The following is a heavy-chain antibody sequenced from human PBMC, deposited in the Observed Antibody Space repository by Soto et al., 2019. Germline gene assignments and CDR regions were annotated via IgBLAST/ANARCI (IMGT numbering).Heavy chain of an antibody. CDR3: ERDDLPAYWGYDY. J-gene: IGHJ4*02. CDR1: GGTFSSYA. D-gene: IGHD2-21*01. V-gene: IGHV1-69*01. Sequence: QVQLVQSGAEVKQPGSSVKVFCKASGGTFSSYAPRWVPQAAGQGLQWMGGIIPIFGTANYAPKCQGRVTITADESTTTAYLELSSLTSEATAVYYCERDDLPAYWGYDYCGKGTLVTVSS. CDR2: IIPIFGTA.